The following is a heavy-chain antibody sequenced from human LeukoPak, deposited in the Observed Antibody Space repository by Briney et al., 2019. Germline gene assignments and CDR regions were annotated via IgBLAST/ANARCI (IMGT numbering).Heavy chain of an antibody. CDR3: ARDAGIVAFDI. CDR1: GFTFGGYT. V-gene: IGHV3-21*01. J-gene: IGHJ3*02. CDR2: ISSSLNM. D-gene: IGHD2-15*01. Sequence: PGGSLRLSCVASGFTFGGYTINGVRLAPGKGLEWVSSISSSLNMYFAESVKGRFTISRDSARNSVSLQLNSLRVEDTAVYYCARDAGIVAFDIWGQGTVVTVSS.